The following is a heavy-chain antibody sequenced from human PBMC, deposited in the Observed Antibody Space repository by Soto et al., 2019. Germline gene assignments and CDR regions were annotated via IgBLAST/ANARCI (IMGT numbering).Heavy chain of an antibody. D-gene: IGHD3-22*01. CDR2: IWYDGSNK. Sequence: QVQLVESGGGVVQPGRSLRLSCAASGFTFSSYGMHWVRQAPGKGLEWVAVIWYDGSNKYYADSVKGRFTISRDNSKNTLYLQMNSLRAEDTAVYYCARELGGGVVVITDGYAFDIWGQGTMVTVSS. V-gene: IGHV3-33*01. J-gene: IGHJ3*02. CDR3: ARELGGGVVVITDGYAFDI. CDR1: GFTFSSYG.